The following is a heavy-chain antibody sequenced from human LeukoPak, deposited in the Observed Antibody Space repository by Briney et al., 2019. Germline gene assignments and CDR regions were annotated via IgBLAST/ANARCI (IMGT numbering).Heavy chain of an antibody. Sequence: ASVKVSCKASGYTFTSFGISWVRQAPGQGLEWMGWISGNNGHTKYAQKFQGRATMTTDTSTSTAYMELRSLRSDDTAVYYCARGWFGASRPYHMDVWGKGTTVTISS. CDR1: GYTFTSFG. CDR2: ISGNNGHT. CDR3: ARGWFGASRPYHMDV. J-gene: IGHJ6*03. V-gene: IGHV1-18*01. D-gene: IGHD3-10*01.